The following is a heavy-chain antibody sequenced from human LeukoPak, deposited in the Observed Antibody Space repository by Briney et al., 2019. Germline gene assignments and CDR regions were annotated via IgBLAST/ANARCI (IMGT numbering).Heavy chain of an antibody. D-gene: IGHD3-22*01. CDR1: GYTFTGYY. CDR3: ARETYYYDSSGYYHDAFDI. CDR2: INPNSGGT. J-gene: IGHJ3*02. Sequence: ASVKVSCKASGYTFTGYYMHWVRQAPGQGLEWMGWINPNSGGTNYVQKFQGRVTMTRDTSISTAYMELSRLRSDDTAVYYCARETYYYDSSGYYHDAFDIWGQGTMVTVSS. V-gene: IGHV1-2*02.